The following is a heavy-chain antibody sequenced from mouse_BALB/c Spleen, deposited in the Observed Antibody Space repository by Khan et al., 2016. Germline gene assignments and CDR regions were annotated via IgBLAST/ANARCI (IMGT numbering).Heavy chain of an antibody. V-gene: IGHV3-8*02. D-gene: IGHD1-2*01. CDR1: VYSITNNY. CDR3: ARYIRDAMAY. Sequence: EVQLQESGPSLVKPSQTLSLSCSVTVYSITNNYWNWIRKFPGNKLEYMGYISYSGGNYYNPSLKSRISITRDTTKNQYYLQLNSVITADTATYFCARYIRDAMAYWGQGTSVTVS. J-gene: IGHJ4*01. CDR2: ISYSGGN.